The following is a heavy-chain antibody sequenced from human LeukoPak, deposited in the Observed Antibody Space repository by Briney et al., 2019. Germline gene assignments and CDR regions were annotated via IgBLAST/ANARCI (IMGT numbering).Heavy chain of an antibody. Sequence: GGSLRLSCAASGFTFSSYGMHWVRQAPGKGLEWVAFIRYDGSNKYYADSVKGRFTISRDNSKNTLYLQMNSLRAEDTAVYYCAKDLEAYGSGSYFDYWGQGTLVTVSS. D-gene: IGHD3-10*01. CDR3: AKDLEAYGSGSYFDY. V-gene: IGHV3-30*02. CDR2: IRYDGSNK. J-gene: IGHJ4*02. CDR1: GFTFSSYG.